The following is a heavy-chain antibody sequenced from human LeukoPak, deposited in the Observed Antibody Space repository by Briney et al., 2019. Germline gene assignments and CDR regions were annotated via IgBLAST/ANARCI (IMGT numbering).Heavy chain of an antibody. Sequence: ASVKVSFKASGYTFTGHSIHWVRQAPGQGPEWMGWINPSSGGTKYAQNFQGRVTMTSDTSIPTAYMELSWLKSDDTALYYCARDDYYDVSGFDSWGQGTLVTVSS. CDR1: GYTFTGHS. D-gene: IGHD3-22*01. J-gene: IGHJ4*02. CDR2: INPSSGGT. V-gene: IGHV1-2*02. CDR3: ARDDYYDVSGFDS.